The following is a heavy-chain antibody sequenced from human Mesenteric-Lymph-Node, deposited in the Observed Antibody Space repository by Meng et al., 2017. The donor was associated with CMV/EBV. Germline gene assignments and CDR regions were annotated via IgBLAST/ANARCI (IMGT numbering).Heavy chain of an antibody. CDR2: VYYSGGS. D-gene: IGHD2-21*01. CDR1: GDSFSSGRYY. V-gene: IGHV4-31*03. CDR3: ARGSYSWNYFDF. J-gene: IGHJ4*02. Sequence: CTVSGDSFSSGRYYWGWIRQHPGKGLEWIGYVYYSGGSLYNPSLKSRVTISVDTSKDQFSLKLSSVTAADTAFYYCARGSYSWNYFDFWGQGALVTVSS.